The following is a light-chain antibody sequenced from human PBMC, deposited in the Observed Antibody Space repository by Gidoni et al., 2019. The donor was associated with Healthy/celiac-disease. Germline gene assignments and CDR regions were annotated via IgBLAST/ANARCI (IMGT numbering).Light chain of an antibody. Sequence: EIVLTQSPGTLSLSPGERATLSCRASQSVSSSYLAWYQQKPGQAPRLLIYGASSRATGIPDRFSGSGSGTDFTLTISRLEPEDFAVYYCQQYGSSPPRGTCGQGTKVEIK. CDR2: GAS. CDR1: QSVSSSY. V-gene: IGKV3-20*01. J-gene: IGKJ1*01. CDR3: QQYGSSPPRGT.